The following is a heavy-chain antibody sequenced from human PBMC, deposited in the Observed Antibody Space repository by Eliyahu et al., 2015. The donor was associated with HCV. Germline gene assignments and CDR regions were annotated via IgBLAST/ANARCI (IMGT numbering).Heavy chain of an antibody. J-gene: IGHJ4*02. CDR3: ATLSPWNGRDY. V-gene: IGHV3-11*04. Sequence: QVQLVESGGDLVKPGGSLRLSCAASGFTFSDFSMHWIRQAPGRGLGWISNINSGGTIIEYADSVKGRFTISRDNAKNSLYLQMKSLSAEDTAVYYCATLSPWNGRDYWGQGTLLTVSS. D-gene: IGHD1-1*01. CDR2: INSGGTII. CDR1: GFTFSDFS.